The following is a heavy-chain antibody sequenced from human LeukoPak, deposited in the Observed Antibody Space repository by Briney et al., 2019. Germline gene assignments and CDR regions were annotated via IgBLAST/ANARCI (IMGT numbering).Heavy chain of an antibody. J-gene: IGHJ4*02. V-gene: IGHV1-18*01. CDR3: ARFEFPIVGDPFDY. CDR1: GYTFTSYG. D-gene: IGHD1-26*01. Sequence: ASVKVSCKASGYTFTSYGISWVRQAPGQGLEWMGWISAYNGNTNYAQKLQGRATMTTDTSTSTAYMELRSLRSDDTAVYYCARFEFPIVGDPFDYWGQGTLVTVSS. CDR2: ISAYNGNT.